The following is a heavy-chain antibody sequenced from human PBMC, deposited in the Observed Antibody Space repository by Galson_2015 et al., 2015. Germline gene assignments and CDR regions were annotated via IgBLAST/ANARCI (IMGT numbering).Heavy chain of an antibody. Sequence: SLRLSCAASGFIFSSYGMHWVRQAPGKGLEWVSYISTYSDAIYNTDSVKGRLTISRDNAKNSLYLQMNSLRDEDTAVYFCTRDIWPYYFDSWGRGSLVTVSS. J-gene: IGHJ4*02. D-gene: IGHD2-21*01. CDR1: GFIFSSYG. CDR2: ISTYSDAI. V-gene: IGHV3-48*02. CDR3: TRDIWPYYFDS.